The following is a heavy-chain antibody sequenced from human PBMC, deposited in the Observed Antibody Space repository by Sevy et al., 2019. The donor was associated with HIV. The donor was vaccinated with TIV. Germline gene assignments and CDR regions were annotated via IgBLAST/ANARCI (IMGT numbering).Heavy chain of an antibody. CDR2: ISSGNSYI. Sequence: GGSLRLSCAASGFTFSSYTMNWVRQVPGKGLEWVSSISSGNSYIHYADSLKGRFTISRDNARNSLYLQMDSLRPEDTAVYHCAGGGGSLDPWGQGTLVTVSS. D-gene: IGHD3-16*01. V-gene: IGHV3-21*06. CDR1: GFTFSSYT. CDR3: AGGGGSLDP. J-gene: IGHJ5*02.